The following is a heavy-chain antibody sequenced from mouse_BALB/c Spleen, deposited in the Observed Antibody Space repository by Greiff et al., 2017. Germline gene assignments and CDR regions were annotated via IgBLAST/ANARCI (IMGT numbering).Heavy chain of an antibody. J-gene: IGHJ4*01. V-gene: IGHV2-6-7*01. Sequence: QVQLKESGPGLVAPSQSLSITCTVSGFSLTGYGVNWVRQPPGKGLEWLGMIWGDGSTDYNSALKSRLSISKDNSKSQVFLKMNSLQTDDTARYYCARDRDYYGYYAMDYWGQGTSVTVSS. D-gene: IGHD1-2*01. CDR3: ARDRDYYGYYAMDY. CDR1: GFSLTGYG. CDR2: IWGDGST.